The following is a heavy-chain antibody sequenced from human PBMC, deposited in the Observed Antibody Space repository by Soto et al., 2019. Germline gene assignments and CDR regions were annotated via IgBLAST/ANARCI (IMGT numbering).Heavy chain of an antibody. CDR1: GFTFSSYW. Sequence: PGGSLRLSCAASGFTFSSYWMHWVRQAPGKGLVWVSRINSDGSSTSYADSVKGRFTISRDNAKNTLYLQMNSLRAEDTAVYYCARAADQLLSYYYGMDVWGQGTAVTVS. V-gene: IGHV3-74*01. CDR3: ARAADQLLSYYYGMDV. CDR2: INSDGSST. D-gene: IGHD2-2*01. J-gene: IGHJ6*02.